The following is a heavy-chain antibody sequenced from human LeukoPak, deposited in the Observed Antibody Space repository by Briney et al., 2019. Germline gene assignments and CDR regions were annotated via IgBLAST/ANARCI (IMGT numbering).Heavy chain of an antibody. CDR2: ISNSGGAT. D-gene: IGHD2-21*01. CDR3: AKGAAGTLVGHYFDS. V-gene: IGHV3-23*01. Sequence: PGGSLRLSCAASGFTFSSYGMRWVRQAPGKGLEWVSGISNSGGATYYADSVKGRFTISRDNSKNTLYVQMNSLGAEDTAVYYCAKGAAGTLVGHYFDSWGQGTLVTVSS. CDR1: GFTFSSYG. J-gene: IGHJ4*02.